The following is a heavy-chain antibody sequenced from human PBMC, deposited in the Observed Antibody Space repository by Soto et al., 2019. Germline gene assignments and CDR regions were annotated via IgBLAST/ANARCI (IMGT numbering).Heavy chain of an antibody. CDR2: ISYDGSNK. CDR1: GFTFSSYA. J-gene: IGHJ6*02. CDR3: AKDVLRFLEWLAFYGMDV. D-gene: IGHD3-3*01. V-gene: IGHV3-30*18. Sequence: AGGSLRVSCAASGFTFSSYAMSWVRQAPGKGLEWVAVISYDGSNKYYADSVKGRFTISRDNSKNTLYLQMNSLRAEDTAVYYCAKDVLRFLEWLAFYGMDVWGQGTTVTVSS.